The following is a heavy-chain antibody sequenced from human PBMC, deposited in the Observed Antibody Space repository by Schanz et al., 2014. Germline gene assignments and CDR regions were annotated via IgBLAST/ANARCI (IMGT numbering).Heavy chain of an antibody. CDR1: GFTFSDYY. D-gene: IGHD1-7*01. CDR2: INGGGETT. J-gene: IGHJ6*02. Sequence: QVQLVESGGGVVQPGGSLRLSCAASGFTFSDYYMTWIRQAPGKGLEWVSYINGGGETTYSADSVRGRFTISRDNSKNTVYRQMNSLRAEDTAVYFCASLIGTTSAHFYGMDAWGQGTTVTVSS. V-gene: IGHV3-11*01. CDR3: ASLIGTTSAHFYGMDA.